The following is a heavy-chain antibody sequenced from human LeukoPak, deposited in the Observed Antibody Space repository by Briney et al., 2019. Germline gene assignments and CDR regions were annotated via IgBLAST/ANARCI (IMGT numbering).Heavy chain of an antibody. CDR2: IIPIFGIA. Sequence: GASVNVSCKASGGTFSSYAISWVRQAPGQGLEWMGRIIPIFGIANYAQKLQGRVTITPHKSTSTAYMELRNLRSEDTAVYYCARDDHYYDSSGYKYWGQGTLVTVSS. J-gene: IGHJ4*02. D-gene: IGHD3-22*01. V-gene: IGHV1-69*04. CDR3: ARDDHYYDSSGYKY. CDR1: GGTFSSYA.